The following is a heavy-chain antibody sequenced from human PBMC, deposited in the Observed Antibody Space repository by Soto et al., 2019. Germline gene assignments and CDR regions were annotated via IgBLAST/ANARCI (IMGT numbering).Heavy chain of an antibody. CDR2: ISYDGSNK. CDR3: ARDQVVAATPAADEAFDI. Sequence: GGSLRLSCAASGFTFSSYAMHWVRQAPGKGLEWVAVISYDGSNKYYADSVKGRFTISRDNSKNTLYLQMNSLRAEDTAVYYCARDQVVAATPAADEAFDIWGQGTMVTVSS. D-gene: IGHD2-15*01. J-gene: IGHJ3*02. V-gene: IGHV3-30-3*01. CDR1: GFTFSSYA.